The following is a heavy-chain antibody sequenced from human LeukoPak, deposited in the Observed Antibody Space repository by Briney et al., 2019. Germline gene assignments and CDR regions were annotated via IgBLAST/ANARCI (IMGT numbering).Heavy chain of an antibody. D-gene: IGHD3-10*01. CDR3: ARGLWFGESTDQNDY. J-gene: IGHJ4*02. Sequence: AASVNVSCKASGYTFTNNYLHWVRQAPGQGLEWMGWINTNTGNPTYAQGFTGRFVFSLDTSVSTAYLQISSLKAEDTAVYYCARGLWFGESTDQNDYWGQGTLVTVSS. CDR1: GYTFTNNY. V-gene: IGHV7-4-1*02. CDR2: INTNTGNP.